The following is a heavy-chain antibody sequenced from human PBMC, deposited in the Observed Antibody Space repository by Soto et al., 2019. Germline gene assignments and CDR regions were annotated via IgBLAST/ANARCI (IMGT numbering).Heavy chain of an antibody. CDR2: IYYSGST. J-gene: IGHJ6*02. V-gene: IGHV4-59*01. Sequence: LSLTCTVSGGSISSYYWSWIRQPPGKGLEWIGYIYYSGSTNYNPSLKSRVTISVDTSKNQFSLKLSSVTAADTAVYYCARESVTGDSRGYYYYGMDVWGQGTTVTSP. D-gene: IGHD7-27*01. CDR3: ARESVTGDSRGYYYYGMDV. CDR1: GGSISSYY.